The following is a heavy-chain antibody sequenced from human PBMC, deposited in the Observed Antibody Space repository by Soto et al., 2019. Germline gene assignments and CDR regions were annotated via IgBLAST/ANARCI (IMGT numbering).Heavy chain of an antibody. CDR3: AGGIKSAAYARRFVP. CDR2: MNPNSGNT. Sequence: QVQLVQSGAEVKKPGASVKVSCKASGYTFTSYDINWVRQATGQGLEYLGWMNPNSGNTAYVQKFQGRVTMTWDTSXSTADMELRSMRSEDTAGYFCAGGIKSAAYARRFVPCGKGTLVTVSS. CDR1: GYTFTSYD. V-gene: IGHV1-8*01. D-gene: IGHD2-15*01. J-gene: IGHJ5*02.